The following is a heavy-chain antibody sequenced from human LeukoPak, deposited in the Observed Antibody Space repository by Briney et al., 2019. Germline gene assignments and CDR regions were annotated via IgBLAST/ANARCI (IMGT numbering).Heavy chain of an antibody. Sequence: SETLXLTCTVSGGSISSGGYYWSWIRQHPGKGLEWIGYIYYSGSTYYNPSLKSRVTISVDTSKNQFSLKLSSVTAADTAVYYCARFHVVVVAGWFDPCGQGTLVTVSS. CDR3: ARFHVVVVAGWFDP. J-gene: IGHJ5*02. D-gene: IGHD2-15*01. CDR2: IYYSGST. CDR1: GGSISSGGYY. V-gene: IGHV4-31*03.